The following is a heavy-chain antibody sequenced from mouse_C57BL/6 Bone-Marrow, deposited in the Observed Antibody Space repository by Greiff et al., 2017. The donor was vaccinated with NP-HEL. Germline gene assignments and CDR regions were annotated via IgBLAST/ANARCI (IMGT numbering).Heavy chain of an antibody. CDR1: GFSLTSYA. J-gene: IGHJ3*01. CDR3: ATYGSSSAWFAY. D-gene: IGHD1-1*01. Sequence: VQLKESGPGLVAPSQSLSITCTVSGFSLTSYAISWVRQPPGKGLEWLGVIWPGGGTNYNSAPKSRLSISKDNSKSQVFLKMNRLQTDDTARYYCATYGSSSAWFAYWGQGTLVTVSA. V-gene: IGHV2-9-1*01. CDR2: IWPGGGT.